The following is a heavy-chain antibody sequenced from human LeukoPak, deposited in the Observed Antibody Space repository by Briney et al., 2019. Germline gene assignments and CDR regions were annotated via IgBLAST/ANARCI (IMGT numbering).Heavy chain of an antibody. CDR1: GFTFSSYW. V-gene: IGHV3-7*01. Sequence: GGSLRLSCAASGFTFSSYWMSWVRQAPGKGLEWVANIKQDGSEKYYVDSVKGRFTISRDNPKNSLYLQMNSLRPQDTAVYYCARDKGRYGYSYGLDYWGQGTLVTVSS. D-gene: IGHD5-18*01. CDR3: ARDKGRYGYSYGLDY. J-gene: IGHJ4*02. CDR2: IKQDGSEK.